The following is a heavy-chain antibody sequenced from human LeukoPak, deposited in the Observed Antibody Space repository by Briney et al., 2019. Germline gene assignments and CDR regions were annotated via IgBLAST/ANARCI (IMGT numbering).Heavy chain of an antibody. V-gene: IGHV3-30-3*01. CDR1: GFTFSSYA. CDR3: ASPRAAYGDYFDY. CDR2: ISYDGSNK. J-gene: IGHJ4*02. D-gene: IGHD4-17*01. Sequence: GGSLRLSCAASGFTFSSYAMHWVRQAPGKGLEWVAVISYDGSNKYYADSVKGRFTISRDNSKNTLYLQMNSLRAEDTAVYYCASPRAAYGDYFDYWARGTLVNVPS.